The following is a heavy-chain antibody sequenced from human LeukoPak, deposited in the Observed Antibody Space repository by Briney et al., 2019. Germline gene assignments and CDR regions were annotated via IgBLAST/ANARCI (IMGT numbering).Heavy chain of an antibody. Sequence: PGGSLRLSCAASGFTFSSYAMSWVRQAPGKGLEWVSAISGSGGSTYYADSVKGRFTISRDNSKNTLYLQMNSLRAEDTAVYYCAKDHEMVYAHIHFDYWGQGTLVTVSS. CDR3: AKDHEMVYAHIHFDY. D-gene: IGHD2-8*01. CDR2: ISGSGGST. CDR1: GFTFSSYA. J-gene: IGHJ4*02. V-gene: IGHV3-23*01.